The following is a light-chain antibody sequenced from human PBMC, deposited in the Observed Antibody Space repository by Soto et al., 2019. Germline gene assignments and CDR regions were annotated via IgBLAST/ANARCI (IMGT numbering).Light chain of an antibody. J-gene: IGLJ2*01. CDR2: RNN. CDR1: SSNIGSSY. CDR3: AACDDSLRGPVV. Sequence: QSVLTQPPSASGTPGQRVTISCSGSSSNIGSSYVYWYQQLPGTAPKLLIDRNNQRRGGVPDRFSGSKSGTSSSLAISGRRSEDEADYYCAACDDSLRGPVVFGGGTKLTVL. V-gene: IGLV1-47*01.